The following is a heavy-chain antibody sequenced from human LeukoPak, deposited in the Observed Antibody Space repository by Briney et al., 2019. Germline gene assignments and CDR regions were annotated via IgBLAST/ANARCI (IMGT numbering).Heavy chain of an antibody. V-gene: IGHV4-59*12. D-gene: IGHD6-19*01. Sequence: PSETLSLTCTVSGGSLTSSFWSWIRQPPGKGLEWIGSIYYSGSTYYNPSLKSRVTISVDTSKNQFSLKLSSVTAADTAVYYCASGIAVAGTRRYYYYYGMDVWGQGTTVTVSS. CDR1: GGSLTSSF. CDR2: IYYSGST. CDR3: ASGIAVAGTRRYYYYYGMDV. J-gene: IGHJ6*02.